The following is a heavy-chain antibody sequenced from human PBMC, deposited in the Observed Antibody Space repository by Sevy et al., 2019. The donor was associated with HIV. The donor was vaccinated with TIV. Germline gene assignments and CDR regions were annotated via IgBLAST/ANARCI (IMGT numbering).Heavy chain of an antibody. D-gene: IGHD2-2*01. CDR1: GHNFNDYT. Sequence: GGSLRLSCAASGHNFNDYTMNWVRQAPGKGLEWVSFISWDGSSTYYAGSVKGRFTISRENTKNSLFLQMNSLRTEDTAWYYCTKGGVSAGYAYDIWGQGTMVTVSS. V-gene: IGHV3-43*01. CDR2: ISWDGSST. CDR3: TKGGVSAGYAYDI. J-gene: IGHJ3*02.